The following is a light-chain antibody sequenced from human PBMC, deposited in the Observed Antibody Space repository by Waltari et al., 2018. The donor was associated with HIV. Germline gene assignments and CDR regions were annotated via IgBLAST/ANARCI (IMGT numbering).Light chain of an antibody. V-gene: IGLV1-40*01. CDR1: SSNIGAGYD. Sequence: QSVLTQPPSVSGAPGQRVTISCPGSSSNIGAGYDVHWYQQLPGTAPKLLIYTNSNRPSGVPDRFSGSKSGTSASLAITGLQADDEAHYYCQSYDSSLSDSVVFGGWTTLTVL. CDR2: TNS. CDR3: QSYDSSLSDSVV. J-gene: IGLJ2*01.